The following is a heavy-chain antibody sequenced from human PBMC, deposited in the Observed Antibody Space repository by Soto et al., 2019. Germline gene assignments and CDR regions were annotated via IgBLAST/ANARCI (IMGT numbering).Heavy chain of an antibody. V-gene: IGHV3-30*18. CDR1: GFTFSSYG. Sequence: QVQLVESGGGVVQPGRSLRLSCAASGFTFSSYGMHWVRQAPGKGLEWVAVISYDGSNKYYADSVKGRFTISRDNSKNTLYLQMNSLRAEDTAVYYCAKDGVIDGGNRAWDHDAFDIWGQGTMVTVSS. CDR2: ISYDGSNK. CDR3: AKDGVIDGGNRAWDHDAFDI. D-gene: IGHD3-16*02. J-gene: IGHJ3*02.